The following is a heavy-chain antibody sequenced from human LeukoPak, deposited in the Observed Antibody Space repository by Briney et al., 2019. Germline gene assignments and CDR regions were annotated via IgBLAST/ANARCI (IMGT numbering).Heavy chain of an antibody. CDR1: GYTFTGYY. Sequence: ASVKVSCKASGYTFTGYYMHWVRQAPGQGLEWMGRINPNSGGTNYAQKFQGRVTMTRDTSISTAYMGLSRLRSDDTAVYYCARALWFGTTHFDYWGQGTLVTVSS. CDR2: INPNSGGT. J-gene: IGHJ4*02. V-gene: IGHV1-2*06. CDR3: ARALWFGTTHFDY. D-gene: IGHD3-10*01.